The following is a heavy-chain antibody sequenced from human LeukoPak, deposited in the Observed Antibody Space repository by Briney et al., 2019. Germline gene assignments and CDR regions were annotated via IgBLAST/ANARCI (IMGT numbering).Heavy chain of an antibody. CDR1: GYTLTELS. CDR3: ATRYYYDSSGYYEARFDY. V-gene: IGHV1-24*01. Sequence: GASVKVSCKVSGYTLTELSMHWVRQAPGKGLEWMGGFDPEDGETIYAQKFQGRVTMTEDTSTDTAYMELSSLRSEDTAVYYCATRYYYDSSGYYEARFDYWGQGTLVTVSS. D-gene: IGHD3-22*01. J-gene: IGHJ4*02. CDR2: FDPEDGET.